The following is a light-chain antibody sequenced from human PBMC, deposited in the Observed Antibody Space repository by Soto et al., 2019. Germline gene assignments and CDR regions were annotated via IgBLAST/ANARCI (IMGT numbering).Light chain of an antibody. V-gene: IGKV3-11*01. J-gene: IGKJ5*01. CDR2: DAS. Sequence: EIVLTQSPATLSLSPGESATLSCRASQTISSYLAWYQLKRGQAPRLLIYDASNRATGIPARFSGSGSGTDFTLTISSLEPEDFAVYYCQQRSDWPRITFGQGTRLEI. CDR1: QTISSY. CDR3: QQRSDWPRIT.